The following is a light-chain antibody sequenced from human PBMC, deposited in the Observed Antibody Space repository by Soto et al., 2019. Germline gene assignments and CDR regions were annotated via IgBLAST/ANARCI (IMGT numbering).Light chain of an antibody. CDR3: SSYTSSSTL. CDR1: SSDIGAYNY. J-gene: IGLJ1*01. CDR2: AVT. Sequence: QSVLTQPASVSGSPGQSITISCTGTSSDIGAYNYVSWYQQHPGKAPKLMIYAVTDRPSGVSSRFSGSKSANTASLTISGLQAEDEADYYCSSYTSSSTLFGTGT. V-gene: IGLV2-14*01.